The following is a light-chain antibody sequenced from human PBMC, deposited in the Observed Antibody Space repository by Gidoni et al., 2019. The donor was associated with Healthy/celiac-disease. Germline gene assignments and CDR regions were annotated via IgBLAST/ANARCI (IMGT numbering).Light chain of an antibody. Sequence: SQIAQAPSSLSASVGDRVTITCRASQSISSYLNWYQQKPGKAPKLLIYAASRLQSGVPSRLSGSGSASAFTPTLSSLQPEDFATHYCQQSYSTPYTFGQGTKLEIK. J-gene: IGKJ2*01. CDR1: QSISSY. CDR3: QQSYSTPYT. V-gene: IGKV1-39*01. CDR2: AAS.